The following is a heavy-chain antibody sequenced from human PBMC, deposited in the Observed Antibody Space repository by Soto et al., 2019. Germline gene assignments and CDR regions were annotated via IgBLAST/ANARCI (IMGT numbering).Heavy chain of an antibody. CDR1: GGSITIVGYC. Sequence: SETLSLTWTVSGGSITIVGYCWSWIRQPPGQGLEWIGYICHSGNTYYNPSLKSRVTTSLDRSKNQFSLNLSSVTAADTAVYYCARVWFGESSWFDPWGQGTLVTVSS. CDR2: ICHSGNT. J-gene: IGHJ5*02. V-gene: IGHV4-30-2*01. CDR3: ARVWFGESSWFDP. D-gene: IGHD3-10*01.